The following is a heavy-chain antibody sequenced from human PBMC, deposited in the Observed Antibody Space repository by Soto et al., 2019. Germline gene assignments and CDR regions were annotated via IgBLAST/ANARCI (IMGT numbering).Heavy chain of an antibody. CDR1: GGSFSCYY. CDR2: INHSGST. D-gene: IGHD3-3*01. J-gene: IGHJ4*02. Sequence: SETRSRTCAVYGGSFSCYYWSWIREPPGKGLEWIGEINHSGSTNYNPSLKSRVSISVDTSKNQFSLKLSSVTAADTAVYYCARGKVLRFLEWLSFDYWGQGTLVTVSS. V-gene: IGHV4-34*01. CDR3: ARGKVLRFLEWLSFDY.